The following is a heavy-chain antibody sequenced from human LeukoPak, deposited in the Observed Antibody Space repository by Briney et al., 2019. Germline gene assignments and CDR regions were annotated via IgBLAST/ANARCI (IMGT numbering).Heavy chain of an antibody. CDR3: ARAILGYCSGGSCHNWFDP. V-gene: IGHV3-33*08. CDR1: GFTFSSYS. Sequence: GGSLRLSCAASGFTFSSYSMNWVRQAPGKGLEWVAVIWFDGSNKYYADSVKGRFTISRDNSKNTLYLQMNSLRAEDTAVYYCARAILGYCSGGSCHNWFDPWGQGTLVTVSS. D-gene: IGHD2-15*01. J-gene: IGHJ5*02. CDR2: IWFDGSNK.